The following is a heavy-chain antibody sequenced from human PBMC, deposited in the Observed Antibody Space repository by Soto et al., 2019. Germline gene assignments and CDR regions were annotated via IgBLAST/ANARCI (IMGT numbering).Heavy chain of an antibody. D-gene: IGHD1-1*01. Sequence: GGSLRLSCAASGFTFSSYAMSWVRQAPGKGLEWVSAISGSAGSTNYADSVKGRFTISRDNSKNTLYLQMNSLRAEDTAVYYCAKDTKTRVQPSEYFQHWGQGTLVTVSS. CDR1: GFTFSSYA. CDR2: ISGSAGST. V-gene: IGHV3-23*01. CDR3: AKDTKTRVQPSEYFQH. J-gene: IGHJ1*01.